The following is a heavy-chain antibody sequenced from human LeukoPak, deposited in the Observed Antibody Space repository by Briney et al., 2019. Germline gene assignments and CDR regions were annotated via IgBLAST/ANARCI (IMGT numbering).Heavy chain of an antibody. D-gene: IGHD6-13*01. V-gene: IGHV1-8*03. J-gene: IGHJ6*03. Sequence: ASVKVSCKASGYTFTSYDSNWVRQATGQGLEWMGWMNTNSGNTGYAQKFQGRVTITRNTSISTAYMELSSLRSEDTAVYYCARGPLMAAAGFPARYYYYYMDVWGKGTTVTVSS. CDR1: GYTFTSYD. CDR2: MNTNSGNT. CDR3: ARGPLMAAAGFPARYYYYYMDV.